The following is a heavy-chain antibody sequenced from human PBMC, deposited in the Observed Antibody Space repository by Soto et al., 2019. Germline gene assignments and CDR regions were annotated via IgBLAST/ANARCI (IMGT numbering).Heavy chain of an antibody. Sequence: QVQLVESGGGVVQPGRSLRLSCAASGFTFSNYGMHWVRQAPGKGLEWVAVILNDGSNRYHADSVKDRFTISRDNSKNTLYLPMNSLRADDTAVYYCARDDEYSGNGMDVWGQGTTVTVS. D-gene: IGHD3-10*01. CDR1: GFTFSNYG. CDR2: ILNDGSNR. J-gene: IGHJ6*02. V-gene: IGHV3-33*01. CDR3: ARDDEYSGNGMDV.